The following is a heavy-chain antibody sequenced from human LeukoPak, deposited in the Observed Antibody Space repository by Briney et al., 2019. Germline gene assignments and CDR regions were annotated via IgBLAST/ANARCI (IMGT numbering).Heavy chain of an antibody. J-gene: IGHJ2*01. Sequence: GGSLRLSCAASGFTFTLYDMNWVRQAPGKGLEWVSYTHNSGRSIFYADSVKGRFTISRDDASNSLYLQMNSLRAEDTAVYYCARVSFAADWYFDLWGRGTLVTVSS. CDR3: ARVSFAADWYFDL. CDR2: THNSGRSI. D-gene: IGHD2/OR15-2a*01. CDR1: GFTFTLYD. V-gene: IGHV3-48*03.